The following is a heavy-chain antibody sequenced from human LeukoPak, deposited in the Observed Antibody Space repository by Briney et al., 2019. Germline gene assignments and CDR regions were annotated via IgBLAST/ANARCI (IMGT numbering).Heavy chain of an antibody. Sequence: SETLSLTCTVSGGSISSGGYYWSWIRQHPGKGLEWIGYIYYSGSTYYNPSLRSRVTVSVDTSKNQFSLRLSSVTAADTAVYFCARRRVVVASTDGASGAFDIWGQGTMVTVSS. CDR1: GGSISSGGYY. V-gene: IGHV4-31*03. J-gene: IGHJ3*02. CDR2: IYYSGST. D-gene: IGHD2-15*01. CDR3: ARRRVVVASTDGASGAFDI.